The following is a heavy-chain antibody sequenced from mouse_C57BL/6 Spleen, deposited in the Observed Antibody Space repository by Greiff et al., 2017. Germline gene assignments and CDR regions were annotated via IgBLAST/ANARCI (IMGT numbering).Heavy chain of an antibody. Sequence: QVQLQQPGAELVKPGASVKMSCKASGYTFTSYWITWVKQRPGQGLEWIGDIYPGSGSTTYNEKFKSKATLTVDTSSSTAYMQLSSLTSEDSAVYYCARSGTVVAHVDYWGQGTTLTVSS. V-gene: IGHV1-55*01. J-gene: IGHJ2*01. CDR3: ARSGTVVAHVDY. CDR1: GYTFTSYW. CDR2: IYPGSGST. D-gene: IGHD1-1*01.